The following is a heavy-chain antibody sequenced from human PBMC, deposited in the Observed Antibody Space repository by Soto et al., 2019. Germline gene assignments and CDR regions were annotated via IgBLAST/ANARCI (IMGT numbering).Heavy chain of an antibody. CDR1: GGSISSYY. CDR2: IYYSGST. J-gene: IGHJ3*02. V-gene: IGHV4-59*01. CDR3: AGSTYYDILTGYRAAFVI. Sequence: SETLSLTCTVSGGSISSYYWSWIRQPPGKGLEWIGYIYYSGSTNYNPSLKSRVTISVDTSKNRFSLKLSSVTAADTAVYYCAGSTYYDILTGYRAAFVIWGQGTMVTVSS. D-gene: IGHD3-9*01.